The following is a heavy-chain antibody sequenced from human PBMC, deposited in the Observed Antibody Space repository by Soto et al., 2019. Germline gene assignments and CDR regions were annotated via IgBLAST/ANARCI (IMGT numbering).Heavy chain of an antibody. J-gene: IGHJ4*02. Sequence: ASVKVSCKASGYTFTSHGMSWVRQAPGQGLEWMGWISGYNGNTNYEQKFWGRVTMTTDTSTSTAYMELRSLRSDDTAVYYCGRDDKSYCGGDCPFDYWGQGTQVTVSS. CDR3: GRDDKSYCGGDCPFDY. CDR1: GYTFTSHG. D-gene: IGHD2-21*02. V-gene: IGHV1-18*01. CDR2: ISGYNGNT.